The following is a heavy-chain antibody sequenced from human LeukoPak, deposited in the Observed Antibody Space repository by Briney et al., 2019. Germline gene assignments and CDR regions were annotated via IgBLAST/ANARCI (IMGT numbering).Heavy chain of an antibody. J-gene: IGHJ6*03. CDR1: GGTFSSYT. CDR2: IIPIFGTA. D-gene: IGHD5-24*01. Sequence: SVRVSCKASGGTFSSYTISWVRQAPGQGLEWMGGIIPIFGTANYAQKFQGRVTITADESTSTAYMELSSLRSEDTAVYYCATYLDGYNLYYYYMDVWGKGTTVTVSS. V-gene: IGHV1-69*13. CDR3: ATYLDGYNLYYYYMDV.